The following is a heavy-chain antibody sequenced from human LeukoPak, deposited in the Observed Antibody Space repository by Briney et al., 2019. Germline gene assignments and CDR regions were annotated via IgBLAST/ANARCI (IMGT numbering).Heavy chain of an antibody. CDR1: GGSTSSYY. V-gene: IGHV4-59*01. Sequence: SETLSLTCTVSGGSTSSYYWSWIRQPPGKGLEWIGYIYYSGSTNYNPSLKSRVTISVDTSKNQFSLKLSSVTAADTAVYYCARTPPYCSGGSCYPVIYYYGMDVWGKGTTVTVPS. D-gene: IGHD2-15*01. J-gene: IGHJ6*04. CDR3: ARTPPYCSGGSCYPVIYYYGMDV. CDR2: IYYSGST.